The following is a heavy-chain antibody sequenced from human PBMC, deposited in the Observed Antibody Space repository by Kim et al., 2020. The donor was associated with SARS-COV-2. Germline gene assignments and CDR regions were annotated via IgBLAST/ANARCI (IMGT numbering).Heavy chain of an antibody. CDR2: INHSGST. CDR3: PRGDGRMNWFDP. CDR1: GGSFSGYY. D-gene: IGHD2-15*01. V-gene: IGHV4-34*01. Sequence: ETLSLTCAVYGGSFSGYYWSWIRQPPGKGLEWIGEINHSGSTNYNPSLKSRVTISVDTSKNQFSLKLSSVTAADTAVYYCPRGDGRMNWFDPWGQGTLV. J-gene: IGHJ5*02.